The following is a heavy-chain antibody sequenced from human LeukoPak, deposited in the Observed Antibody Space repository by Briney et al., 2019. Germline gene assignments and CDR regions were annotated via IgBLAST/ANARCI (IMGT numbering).Heavy chain of an antibody. D-gene: IGHD4-17*01. CDR2: IHPGDSDT. CDR1: GYSFTSYW. J-gene: IGHJ4*02. V-gene: IGHV5-51*01. Sequence: GESLKISCKGSGYSFTSYWIGWVRQMPGKGLEWMGIIHPGDSDTRYSPSFQGQVTISADKSISTAYLQWSSLKASDTAMYYCATRQDYGDYDFDYWGQGTLVTVSS. CDR3: ATRQDYGDYDFDY.